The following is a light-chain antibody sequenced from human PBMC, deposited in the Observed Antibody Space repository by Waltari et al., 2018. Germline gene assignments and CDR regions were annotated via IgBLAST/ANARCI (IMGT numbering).Light chain of an antibody. J-gene: IGLJ7*01. Sequence: QSVLTQPPSVSAAPGQRVTISCSGGSSNIGNNYVSWYRQFPGTAPKLLIYENPARPSGIPGRFSGSKSGTSATLDITGLQAGDEADDYCGTWDSSLSGAVFGGGTHLTVL. CDR2: ENP. CDR3: GTWDSSLSGAV. V-gene: IGLV1-51*02. CDR1: SSNIGNNY.